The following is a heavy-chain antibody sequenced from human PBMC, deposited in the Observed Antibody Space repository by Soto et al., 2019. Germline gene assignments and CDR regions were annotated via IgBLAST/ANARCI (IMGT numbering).Heavy chain of an antibody. CDR2: IIPIFGTA. D-gene: IGHD3-3*01. V-gene: IGHV1-69*01. CDR1: GGTFSSYA. Sequence: QVQLVQSGAEVKKPGSSVKVSCKASGGTFSSYAISWVRQAPGQGLEWMGGIIPIFGTANYAQKFQGRVTITADESTSTAYMELSSLRSEDTAVYYCARNAIFGVVSDYYYYGMDVWGQGTTVTVSS. CDR3: ARNAIFGVVSDYYYYGMDV. J-gene: IGHJ6*02.